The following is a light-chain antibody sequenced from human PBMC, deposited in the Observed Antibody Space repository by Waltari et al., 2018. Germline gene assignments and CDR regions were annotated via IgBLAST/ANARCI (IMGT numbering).Light chain of an antibody. J-gene: IGLJ2*01. Sequence: QSALIQPASLSESLGQSITIACTGTSNDVGHYNLVSWFQQYPGKPPKLSIREVNQRPSGVSARFSGSKSGSTASLTISGRQPEDEAMYYCCSYAGSVTFVLFGGGTNLTVL. CDR1: SNDVGHYNL. V-gene: IGLV2-23*02. CDR2: EVN. CDR3: CSYAGSVTFVL.